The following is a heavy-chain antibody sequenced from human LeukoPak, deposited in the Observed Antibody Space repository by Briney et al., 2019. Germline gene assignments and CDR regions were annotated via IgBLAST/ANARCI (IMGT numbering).Heavy chain of an antibody. Sequence: GGSLRLSCAASGFTFSSYAMSWVRQAPGKGLEWVSAISGSGGSTYYADSVKGRFTISRDNSKNTLYLRMNSLRAEDTAVYYCAKDTDYGGNSVDAFDIWGQGTMVTVSS. CDR1: GFTFSSYA. CDR2: ISGSGGST. V-gene: IGHV3-23*01. CDR3: AKDTDYGGNSVDAFDI. D-gene: IGHD4-23*01. J-gene: IGHJ3*02.